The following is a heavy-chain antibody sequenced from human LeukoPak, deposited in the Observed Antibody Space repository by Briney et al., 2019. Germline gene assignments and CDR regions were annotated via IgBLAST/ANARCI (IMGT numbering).Heavy chain of an antibody. CDR2: IFYSGST. CDR3: ARTTEDCSSTSCYQYWFDP. J-gene: IGHJ5*02. CDR1: SGSISTSNYY. D-gene: IGHD2-2*01. Sequence: PSETLSLTCTVSSGSISTSNYYWGWVRQPPGKALEWIGNIFYSGSTYYSPSLKSRVTISLDTSRNQFSLKLNSVTAADTAVYYCARTTEDCSSTSCYQYWFDPWGQGTLVTVSS. V-gene: IGHV4-39*07.